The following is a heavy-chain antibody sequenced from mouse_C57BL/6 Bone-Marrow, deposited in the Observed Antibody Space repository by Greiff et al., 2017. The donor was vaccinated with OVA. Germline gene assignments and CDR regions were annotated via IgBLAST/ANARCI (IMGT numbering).Heavy chain of an antibody. Sequence: QVQLQQSGPGLVQPLQSLSITCTVSGFSLTNYGVHWVRQSPGKGLEWLGAIWSGGSPDYNAAFISRLSISKDNSESQVFFKMNSLQADDTAIYYCARMAYYSNSNYFDNWGQGTTLTVSS. V-gene: IGHV2-2*01. CDR3: ARMAYYSNSNYFDN. CDR2: IWSGGSP. J-gene: IGHJ2*01. D-gene: IGHD2-5*01. CDR1: GFSLTNYG.